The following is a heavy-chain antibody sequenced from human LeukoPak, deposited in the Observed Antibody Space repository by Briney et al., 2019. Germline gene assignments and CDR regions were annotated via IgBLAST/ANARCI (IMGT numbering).Heavy chain of an antibody. D-gene: IGHD3-22*01. V-gene: IGHV3-7*01. CDR1: GFTISNHY. CDR3: ARDPRRGYYDSSGYFGAFDI. CDR2: IKQDGSLR. J-gene: IGHJ3*02. Sequence: PGGSLRLSCAASGFTISNHYMSWVRQAPGKGLEWVANIKQDGSLRYYVESVKGRFAVSRDNAKNSVYLQMNSLRAEDTAVYYCARDPRRGYYDSSGYFGAFDIWGQGTMVTVSS.